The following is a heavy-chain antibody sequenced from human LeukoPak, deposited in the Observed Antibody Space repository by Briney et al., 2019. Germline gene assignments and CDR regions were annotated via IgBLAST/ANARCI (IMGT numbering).Heavy chain of an antibody. CDR2: ISGSGGNT. J-gene: IGHJ5*02. D-gene: IGHD3-10*01. Sequence: GGSLRLSCATSGFTFSSYAMSWVRQAPGKGLEWVSSISGSGGNTYYADSVKGRFAISRDYSKNTLYLQMNSLRTEGTAVYYCAKGPAMVRGTFDPWGQGTLVTVSS. CDR3: AKGPAMVRGTFDP. V-gene: IGHV3-23*01. CDR1: GFTFSSYA.